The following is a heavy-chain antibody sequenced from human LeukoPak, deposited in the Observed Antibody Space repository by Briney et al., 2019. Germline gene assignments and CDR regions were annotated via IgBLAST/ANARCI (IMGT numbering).Heavy chain of an antibody. V-gene: IGHV3-23*01. CDR1: GFTFSSYG. CDR3: AKDVNAYCSGDCSDY. D-gene: IGHD2-21*01. CDR2: ISGSGGST. Sequence: GGSLRLSCAASGFTFSSYGMHWVRQAPGKGLEWVSAISGSGGSTYYADSVQGRFTISRDNSKNMVSLEMNSLRTEDTAVYYCAKDVNAYCSGDCSDYWGQGTLVTVSS. J-gene: IGHJ4*02.